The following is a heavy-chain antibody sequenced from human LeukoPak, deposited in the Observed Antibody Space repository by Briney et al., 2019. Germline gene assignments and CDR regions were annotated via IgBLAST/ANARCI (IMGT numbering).Heavy chain of an antibody. D-gene: IGHD3-22*01. Sequence: SETLSLTCAVYGGSFSGYYWGWIRQPPGKGLEWIGSIYYSGSTYYNPSLKSRVTISVDTSKNQFSLKLSSVTAADTAVYYCARAESGYYYGEDHYFDYWGQGTLVTVSS. CDR1: GGSFSGYY. CDR3: ARAESGYYYGEDHYFDY. J-gene: IGHJ4*02. CDR2: IYYSGST. V-gene: IGHV4-34*01.